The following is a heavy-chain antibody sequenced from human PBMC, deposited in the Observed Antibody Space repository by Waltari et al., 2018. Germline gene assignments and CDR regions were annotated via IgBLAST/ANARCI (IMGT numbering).Heavy chain of an antibody. CDR1: GGSISSGSYY. CDR3: ARLQMYYDDNWFDP. D-gene: IGHD3-22*01. CDR2: IDTSGST. J-gene: IGHJ5*02. V-gene: IGHV4-61*09. Sequence: QVQLQESGPGLVKPSQTLSLTCTVSGGSISSGSYYWSWIRQPAGKGLEWIGYIDTSGSTNSTPSLKSRVTISVDTSKNQFSRKLSSVTAADTAVYYCARLQMYYDDNWFDPWGQGTLVTVSS.